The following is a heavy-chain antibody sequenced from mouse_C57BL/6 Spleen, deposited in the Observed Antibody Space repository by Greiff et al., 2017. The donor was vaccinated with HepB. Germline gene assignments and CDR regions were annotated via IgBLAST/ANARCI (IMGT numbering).Heavy chain of an antibody. D-gene: IGHD2-4*01. Sequence: DVQLQESGPGLVKPSQSLSLTCSVTGYSITSGYYWNWIRQFPGNKLEWMGYISYDGSNNYNPSLKNRISITRDTSKNQFFLKLNSVTTEDTATYYCASPPYDYDVGAWFAYWGQGTLVTVSA. J-gene: IGHJ3*01. CDR2: ISYDGSN. CDR3: ASPPYDYDVGAWFAY. CDR1: GYSITSGYY. V-gene: IGHV3-6*01.